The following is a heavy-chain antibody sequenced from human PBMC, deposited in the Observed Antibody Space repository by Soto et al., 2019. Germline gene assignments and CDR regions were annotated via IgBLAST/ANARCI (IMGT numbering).Heavy chain of an antibody. CDR3: ARRGRGQYYYDSSGYYGY. CDR2: IYHSGST. Sequence: SETLSLTCAVSGGSISSSNWWSWVRQPPGKGLEWIGEIYHSGSTNYNPSLKSRVTISVDKSKNQFSLKLSSVTAADTAVYYCARRGRGQYYYDSSGYYGYWGQGTLVPVSS. CDR1: GGSISSSNW. J-gene: IGHJ4*02. V-gene: IGHV4-4*02. D-gene: IGHD3-22*01.